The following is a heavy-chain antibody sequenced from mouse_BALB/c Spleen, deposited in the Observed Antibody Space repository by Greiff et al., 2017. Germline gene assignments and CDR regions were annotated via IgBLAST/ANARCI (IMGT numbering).Heavy chain of an antibody. D-gene: IGHD1-1*01. CDR3: ARAYGSSDGFAY. CDR1: GDSITSGY. Sequence: EVKLMESGPSLVKPSQTLSLTCSVTGDSITSGYWNWIRKFPGNKLEYMGYISYSGSTYYNPTLKSRISITRDTSKNQYYLQLNSVTTEDTATYYCARAYGSSDGFAYWGQGTLVTVSA. J-gene: IGHJ3*01. CDR2: ISYSGST. V-gene: IGHV3-8*02.